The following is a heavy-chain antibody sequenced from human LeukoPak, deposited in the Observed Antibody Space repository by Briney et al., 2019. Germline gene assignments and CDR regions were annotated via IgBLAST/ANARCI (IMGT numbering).Heavy chain of an antibody. V-gene: IGHV3-23*01. CDR2: IIASGGTT. Sequence: PGGSLRLSCAASGFPFSSYAMSWFRQTPGKGLEWVSSIIASGGTTYYADSVKGRFTISRDNSKNTLYLQMNSLRAEDTAVYYCAKSSHIDFDYWGQGTLVTVSS. J-gene: IGHJ4*02. CDR3: AKSSHIDFDY. CDR1: GFPFSSYA. D-gene: IGHD6-6*01.